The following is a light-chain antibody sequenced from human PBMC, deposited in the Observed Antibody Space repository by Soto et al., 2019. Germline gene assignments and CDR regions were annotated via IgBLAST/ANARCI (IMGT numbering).Light chain of an antibody. Sequence: QSVLTQPASVSGSPGQSITISCTGTSSDVGGYNYVSWYQQHPGRAPKLMIYDVSNWPSGTSNRFSGSKSGNTASLTISGLQAEDEADYYCSSYTSSDTHVIFGGGTQLTVL. J-gene: IGLJ2*01. CDR3: SSYTSSDTHVI. V-gene: IGLV2-14*01. CDR1: SSDVGGYNY. CDR2: DVS.